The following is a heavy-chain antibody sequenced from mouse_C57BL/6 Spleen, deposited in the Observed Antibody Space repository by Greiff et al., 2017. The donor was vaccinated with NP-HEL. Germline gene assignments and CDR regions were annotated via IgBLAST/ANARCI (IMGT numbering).Heavy chain of an antibody. V-gene: IGHV5-6*01. Sequence: EVQLVESGGDLVKPGGSLKLSCTASGFTFSSYGMSWVRQTPDKRLEWVATISSGGSYTYYPDSVKGRFTISRDNAKTTRYLQMSSLTSEDTALYYCARRGRGYAMDYWGQGTSVTVAS. CDR1: GFTFSSYG. CDR2: ISSGGSYT. D-gene: IGHD1-1*01. J-gene: IGHJ4*01. CDR3: ARRGRGYAMDY.